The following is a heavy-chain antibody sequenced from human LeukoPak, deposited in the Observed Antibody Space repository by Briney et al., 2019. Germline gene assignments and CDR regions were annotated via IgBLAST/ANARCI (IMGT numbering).Heavy chain of an antibody. CDR1: GFTFSSYS. V-gene: IGHV3-21*01. CDR2: ISSSSSYI. CDR3: ARDYFVMTTVTTTPIY. D-gene: IGHD4-17*01. Sequence: PGGSLRLSCAASGFTFSSYSMNWVRQAPGKGLEWVSSISSSSSYIYYADSVKGRFTISRDNAKNSLYLQMNSLRAEDTAVYYCARDYFVMTTVTTTPIYWGQGTLVTVSS. J-gene: IGHJ4*02.